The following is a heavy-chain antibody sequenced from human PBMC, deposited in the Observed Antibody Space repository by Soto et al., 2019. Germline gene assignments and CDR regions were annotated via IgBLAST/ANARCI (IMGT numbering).Heavy chain of an antibody. V-gene: IGHV4-59*01. CDR2: FYHSGST. J-gene: IGHJ5*02. Sequence: SETLSLTCTVSGGSFGRYHWTWIRQPPGKGLEWIGYFYHSGSTNYNPSLKSRVTISIDTSKKQFSLNLSSVTAADTAMYYCARGITDLGNSYDPWGQGTLVTSPQ. CDR3: ARGITDLGNSYDP. D-gene: IGHD5-18*01. CDR1: GGSFGRYH.